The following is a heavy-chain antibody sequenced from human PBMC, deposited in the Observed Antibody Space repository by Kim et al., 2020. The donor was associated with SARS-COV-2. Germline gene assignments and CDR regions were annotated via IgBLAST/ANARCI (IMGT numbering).Heavy chain of an antibody. V-gene: IGHV3-48*04. CDR3: ARADYYYDMDV. Sequence: GGSLRLSCAASGFTFSSYSMKWVRQAPGKGLEWVSYISSSSSTIYYAASVKGRFTISRDNAKDSLYLQMNSLRAEDSAVYYCARADYYYDMDVWGQGTTVTVSS. CDR1: GFTFSSYS. CDR2: ISSSSSTI. J-gene: IGHJ6*02.